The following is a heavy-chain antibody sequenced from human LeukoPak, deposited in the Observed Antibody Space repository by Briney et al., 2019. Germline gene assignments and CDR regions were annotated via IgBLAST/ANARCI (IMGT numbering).Heavy chain of an antibody. CDR3: ARETVQTYYYYGMDV. V-gene: IGHV1-46*01. CDR2: INPSGGST. Sequence: ASVKVSCTASGYTFTSYYMHWVRQAPGQGLEWMGIINPSGGSTSYAQKFQGRVTMTRDTSTSTVYMELSSLRSEDTAVYYCARETVQTYYYYGMDVWGQGTTVTVSS. J-gene: IGHJ6*02. D-gene: IGHD1-1*01. CDR1: GYTFTSYY.